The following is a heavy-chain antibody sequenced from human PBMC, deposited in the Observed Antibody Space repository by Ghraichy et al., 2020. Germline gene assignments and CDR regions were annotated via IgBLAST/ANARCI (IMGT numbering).Heavy chain of an antibody. CDR2: ISGSGGDT. CDR3: ANRRNYGDYSDY. J-gene: IGHJ4*02. Sequence: GGSLRLSCAASGFTFSSYVMSWVRQAPGKGLEWVSVISGSGGDTYHADSVKGRFTISRDNSKNTLYLQMNSLRAEDTAIYYCANRRNYGDYSDYWGQGTLVTVSS. D-gene: IGHD4-17*01. V-gene: IGHV3-23*01. CDR1: GFTFSSYV.